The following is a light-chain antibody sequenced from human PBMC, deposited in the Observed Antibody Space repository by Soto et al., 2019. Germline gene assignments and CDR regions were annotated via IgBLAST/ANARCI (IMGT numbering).Light chain of an antibody. J-gene: IGLJ1*01. CDR3: AAWDDRVDVYV. CDR1: SSNIGSNT. Sequence: QSVLTQPPSASGTPGQIVAISCSGSSSNIGSNTVTWYQQLPGTAPKLLIYSTSQRSSGVPGRFSGSKSGASASLSISGLQSEDEADYYFAAWDDRVDVYVFGTGTKAPS. V-gene: IGLV1-44*01. CDR2: STS.